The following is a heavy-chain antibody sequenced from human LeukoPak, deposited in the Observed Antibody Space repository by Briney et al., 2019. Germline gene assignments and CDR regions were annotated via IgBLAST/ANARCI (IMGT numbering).Heavy chain of an antibody. CDR3: ARDRPLKIRNSSGYSQH. D-gene: IGHD3-22*01. J-gene: IGHJ1*01. V-gene: IGHV1-2*02. CDR2: INPNSGGT. CDR1: GYTFTGYY. Sequence: ASVKVSCKASGYTFTGYYMHWVRQAPGQGLEWMGWINPNSGGTNYAQKFQGRVTMTRDTSISTAYMELSRLRSDDTVVYYCARDRPLKIRNSSGYSQHWGQGTLVTVSS.